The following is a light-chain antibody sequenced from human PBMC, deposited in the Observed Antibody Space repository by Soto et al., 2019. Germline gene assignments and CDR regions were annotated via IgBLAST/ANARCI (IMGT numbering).Light chain of an antibody. V-gene: IGLV1-51*01. CDR3: GTWDAGLYFV. J-gene: IGLJ1*01. CDR2: DND. CDR1: NSNIGIHY. Sequence: QSVLTQPPSVSAAPGQKVTISCSGTNSNIGIHYVSWYQQLPGTAPRLLIYDNDKRPSGIPDRFSGSKSGTSATLGITGLQTGDEADYYCGTWDAGLYFVFGSGTKLTV.